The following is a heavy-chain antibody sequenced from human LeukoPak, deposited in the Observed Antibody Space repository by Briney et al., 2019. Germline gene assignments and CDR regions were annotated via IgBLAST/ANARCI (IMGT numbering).Heavy chain of an antibody. D-gene: IGHD2-8*01. CDR3: AKRGVVIRGILLIGYHQEAYHYDF. Sequence: GGSLRLSCVVSGISLSNYGMTWVRQAPGKGLEWVSYISERGGSITYADSVKGRLTISRDTSLNTLYLQMNNLRAEDTAVYFCAKRGVVIRGILLIGYHQEAYHYDFWGQGVLVTVSS. CDR2: ISERGGSI. V-gene: IGHV3-23*01. J-gene: IGHJ4*02. CDR1: GISLSNYG.